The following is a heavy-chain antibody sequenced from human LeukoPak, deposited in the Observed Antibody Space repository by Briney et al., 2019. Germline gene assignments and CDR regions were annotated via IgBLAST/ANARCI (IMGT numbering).Heavy chain of an antibody. V-gene: IGHV4-4*07. CDR3: ATGGGPFDY. CDR1: GGSISLWQ. Sequence: SETLSLTCSVSGGSISLWQWNWIRQVAGKGLEWIGRLHTSGGPKYNPSLKSRVTMSLDTFKNQFFLKVSSVTAADTAVYFCATGGGPFDYWGQGILVTVSS. CDR2: LHTSGGP. J-gene: IGHJ4*02. D-gene: IGHD3-16*01.